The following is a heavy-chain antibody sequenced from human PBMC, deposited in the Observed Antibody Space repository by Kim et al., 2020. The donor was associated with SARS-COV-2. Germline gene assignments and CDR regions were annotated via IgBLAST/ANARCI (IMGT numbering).Heavy chain of an antibody. V-gene: IGHV3-7*03. CDR2: K. CDR3: ASLDSAQVPGVF. Sequence: KYYAASVKGRFTMSRDNAKNSLYLEMNSLRAEDTAIYYGASLDSAQVPGVFWGQGTLVTVSS. J-gene: IGHJ4*02. D-gene: IGHD3-10*01.